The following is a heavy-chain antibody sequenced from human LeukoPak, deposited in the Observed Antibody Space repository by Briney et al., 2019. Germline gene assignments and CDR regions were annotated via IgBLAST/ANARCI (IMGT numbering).Heavy chain of an antibody. J-gene: IGHJ6*02. Sequence: ASVKVSCKASGGTFSSYAISWVRQAPGQGLEWMGRIIPILGIANYAQKFQGRVTITADKSTSTAYMELSSLRSEDTAVYYCARARQYYYGSGSSLYYYYYGMDVWGQGTTVTVSS. D-gene: IGHD3-10*01. CDR2: IIPILGIA. CDR1: GGTFSSYA. CDR3: ARARQYYYGSGSSLYYYYYGMDV. V-gene: IGHV1-69*04.